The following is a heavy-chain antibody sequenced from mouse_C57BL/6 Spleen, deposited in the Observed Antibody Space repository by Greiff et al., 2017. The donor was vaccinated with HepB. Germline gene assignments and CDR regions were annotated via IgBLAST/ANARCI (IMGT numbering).Heavy chain of an antibody. CDR2: IDPETGGT. CDR1: GYTFTDYE. CDR3: TRSVYYSNSLFAY. V-gene: IGHV1-15*01. J-gene: IGHJ3*01. Sequence: VQLQQSGAELVRPGASVTLSCKASGYTFTDYEMHWVKQTPVHGLEWIGAIDPETGGTAYNQKFKGKAILTADKSSSTAYMELRSLTSEDSAVYYCTRSVYYSNSLFAYWGQGTLVTVSA. D-gene: IGHD2-5*01.